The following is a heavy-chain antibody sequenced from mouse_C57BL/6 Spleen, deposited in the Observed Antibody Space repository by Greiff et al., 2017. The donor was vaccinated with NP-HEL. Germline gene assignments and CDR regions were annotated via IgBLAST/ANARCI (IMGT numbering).Heavy chain of an antibody. V-gene: IGHV1-26*01. D-gene: IGHD2-4*01. CDR1: GYTFTDYY. CDR2: INPNNGGT. CDR3: AREDYDYDVDY. Sequence: VQLQQSGPELVKPGASVKISCKASGYTFTDYYMNWVKQSHGKSLEWIGDINPNNGGTSYNQKFKGKATLTVDKSSSTAYMELRSLTSEDSAVYYCAREDYDYDVDYWGQGTTLTVSS. J-gene: IGHJ2*01.